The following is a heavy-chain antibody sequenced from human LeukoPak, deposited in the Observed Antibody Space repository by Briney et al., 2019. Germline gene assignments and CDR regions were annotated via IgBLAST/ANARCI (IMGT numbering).Heavy chain of an antibody. J-gene: IGHJ3*02. V-gene: IGHV4-30-4*08. D-gene: IGHD4-23*01. CDR1: GGSISSGDYY. CDR3: AREGVSYGSNNAFDI. CDR2: IYYSGST. Sequence: SETLSLTCTVSGGSISSGDYYWSWIRQTPGKGLEWIGYIYYSGSTNYNPSLKSRVTISVDTSKNQFSLKLSSVTAADTAVYYCAREGVSYGSNNAFDIWGQGTMVTVSS.